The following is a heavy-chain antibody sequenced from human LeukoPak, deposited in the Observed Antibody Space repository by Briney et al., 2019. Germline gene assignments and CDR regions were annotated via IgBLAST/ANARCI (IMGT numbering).Heavy chain of an antibody. CDR1: AFTFSRYA. D-gene: IGHD6-19*01. J-gene: IGHJ4*02. V-gene: IGHV3-23*01. CDR2: ISGSGGST. CDR3: ARRSGIAVAGAFDY. Sequence: GGSLRLSCAASAFTFSRYAMSWVRQAPGKGLEWVSAISGSGGSTYYADSVKGRFSISRDNSKNTLYMQLNTLRAEDTAVYYCARRSGIAVAGAFDYWGQGTLVTVSS.